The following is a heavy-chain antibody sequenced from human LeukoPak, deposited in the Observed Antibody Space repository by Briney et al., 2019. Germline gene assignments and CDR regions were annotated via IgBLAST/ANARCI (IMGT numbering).Heavy chain of an antibody. CDR3: ARARSGKWGFGY. V-gene: IGHV4-39*07. D-gene: IGHD1-26*01. CDR1: GGSISSSPYY. CDR2: IYYSGTT. J-gene: IGHJ4*02. Sequence: PSETLSLTCTVSGGSISSSPYYWGWIRQPPGKGLEWIGSIYYSGTTHYNPSLESRVTISVDTSKNQFSLKLSSVTAADTAVYYCARARSGKWGFGYWGQGTLVTVSS.